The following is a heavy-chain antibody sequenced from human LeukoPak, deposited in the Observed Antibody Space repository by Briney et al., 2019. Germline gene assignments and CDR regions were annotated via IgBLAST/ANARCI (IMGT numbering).Heavy chain of an antibody. Sequence: PSETLSLTCTVSGGSISSYYWSWIRQPPGKGLEWIGYIYYSGSTNYNPSLKSRVTISVDTSKNQFSLKLSSVTAADTAVYYCARDHGDSSGWYFGYWGQGTLVTVSS. CDR1: GGSISSYY. CDR2: IYYSGST. D-gene: IGHD6-19*01. CDR3: ARDHGDSSGWYFGY. J-gene: IGHJ4*02. V-gene: IGHV4-59*12.